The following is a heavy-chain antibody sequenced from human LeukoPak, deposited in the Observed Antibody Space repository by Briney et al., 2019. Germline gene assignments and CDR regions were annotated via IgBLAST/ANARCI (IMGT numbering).Heavy chain of an antibody. Sequence: SETLSLTCTVSGGSISSYYWSWIRQPAGKGLEWIGRIYTSGSTNYNPSLKSRVTMSVDTSKNQFSLKLSSVTAADTAVYYCAGTYCGGDCYSFDYWGQGTLVTVSS. CDR2: IYTSGST. V-gene: IGHV4-4*07. D-gene: IGHD2-21*02. J-gene: IGHJ4*02. CDR1: GGSISSYY. CDR3: AGTYCGGDCYSFDY.